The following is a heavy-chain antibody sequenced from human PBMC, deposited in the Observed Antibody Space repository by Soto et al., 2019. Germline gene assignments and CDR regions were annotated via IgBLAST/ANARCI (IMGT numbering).Heavy chain of an antibody. V-gene: IGHV2-5*02. CDR2: IYWDDDN. CDR1: GLSLSRSGVG. CDR3: AHRGPKGAGAFDI. Sequence: QITLKESSPTLVKPTQTLTLTCTVSGLSLSRSGVGVGWIRQPPGKALEWLALIYWDDDNYYSPSLRTRLTITRDTSKNQVVLKMTNMAPVDTGTYYCAHRGPKGAGAFDIWGQGTMVTVSS. J-gene: IGHJ3*02.